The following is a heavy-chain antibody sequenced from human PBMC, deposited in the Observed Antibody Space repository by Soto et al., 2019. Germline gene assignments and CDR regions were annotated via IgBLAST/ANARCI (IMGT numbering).Heavy chain of an antibody. CDR2: IRSKANNNAT. D-gene: IGHD1-26*01. V-gene: IGHV3-73*01. CDR1: GFTFSVSS. Sequence: ESGGGLVQPWGSVRLSCAASGFTFSVSSMHWVRQAPGKGLEWLGRIRSKANNNATTYSESVRGRFIISRDDSQDTMFLQMSSLRTEDTAMYYGAIEGAGFGHWGQGTLVTVSS. CDR3: AIEGAGFGH. J-gene: IGHJ4*02.